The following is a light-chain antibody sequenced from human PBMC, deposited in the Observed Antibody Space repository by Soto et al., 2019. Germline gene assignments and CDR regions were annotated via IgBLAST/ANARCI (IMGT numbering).Light chain of an antibody. Sequence: EVVMTQSPLSLPVTLGQPASISCRSSQSLVYSDGIAYLNWFHQRPGQSPRRLIYRVSNRDSGVPVRFSGSGSGTDFTLKISRVEAEDVGVYYCMQGTHWPPTFGRGTKVEIK. CDR3: MQGTHWPPT. CDR1: QSLVYSDGIAY. CDR2: RVS. J-gene: IGKJ1*01. V-gene: IGKV2-30*01.